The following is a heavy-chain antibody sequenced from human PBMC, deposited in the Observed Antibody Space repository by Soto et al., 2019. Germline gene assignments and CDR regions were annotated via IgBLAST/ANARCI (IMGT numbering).Heavy chain of an antibody. V-gene: IGHV2-5*02. J-gene: IGHJ4*02. D-gene: IGHD3-9*01. CDR3: AHRFDWYYFNY. CDR1: GFSLSTSEVG. CDR2: IYWDDDK. Sequence: QITLKESGPPLLKPTQTLTLTCTFSGFSLSTSEVGVGWFRQPPGKALEWLALIYWDDDKRYSPSLKSRLTIPKDTSKNRVVLTMTNVDPVDTATYFCAHRFDWYYFNYWGQGTLVTVSS.